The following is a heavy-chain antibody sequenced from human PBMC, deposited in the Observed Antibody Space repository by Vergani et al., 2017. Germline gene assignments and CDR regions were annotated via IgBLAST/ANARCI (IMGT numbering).Heavy chain of an antibody. CDR2: ISGSGGST. D-gene: IGHD5-12*01. Sequence: EVQLLESGGSLKQPGGSVRLSCAASGFTFNHYAMNWVRQAPGKGLEWVSGISGSGGSTYYAGSVKGRFTISRDSSKNTLYLQMNSLSAGDTAVYYCAKANPRNSXYDYLYYYHAMDVWGQGTTVTVSS. CDR1: GFTFNHYA. J-gene: IGHJ6*02. CDR3: AKANPRNSXYDYLYYYHAMDV. V-gene: IGHV3-23*01.